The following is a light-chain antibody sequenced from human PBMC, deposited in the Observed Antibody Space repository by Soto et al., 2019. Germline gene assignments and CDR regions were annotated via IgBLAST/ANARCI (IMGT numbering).Light chain of an antibody. CDR1: QSVSRNF. CDR3: QQYGSSPYT. V-gene: IGKV3-20*01. CDR2: HAS. J-gene: IGKJ2*01. Sequence: ENVLTQSPGTLSLSPGERATLSCRASQSVSRNFLAWYQQKPGQAPRLLIYHASNRATGIPDRFSGSGSGTDFTLTISRLEPEDFAVYYCQQYGSSPYTFGQGTKLEIK.